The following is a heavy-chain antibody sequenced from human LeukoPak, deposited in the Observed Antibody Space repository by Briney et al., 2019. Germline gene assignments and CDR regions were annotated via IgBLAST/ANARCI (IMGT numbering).Heavy chain of an antibody. J-gene: IGHJ4*02. CDR2: INPSGGST. CDR1: GYTFTSYY. CDR3: ARDWDTSGSY. Sequence: GASVKVSCKASGYTFTSYYMHWVRQAPGQGLEWMGIINPSGGSTSYAQKFQGRVTVTRDRSTRTVYMELRSLRSEDTAVYYYARDWDTSGSYWGQGTLVTVSS. V-gene: IGHV1-46*01. D-gene: IGHD5-12*01.